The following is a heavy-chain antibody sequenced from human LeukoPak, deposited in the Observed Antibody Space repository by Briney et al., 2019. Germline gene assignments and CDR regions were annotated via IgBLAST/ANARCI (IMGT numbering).Heavy chain of an antibody. CDR1: GFTFDDYA. V-gene: IGHV3-9*01. CDR3: AKVTDAFDI. Sequence: PGRSLRLSCAASGFTFDDYAMHWVRQAPGKGLEWVSGISWNGGGIVYADSVKGRFTISRDNAKNSLYLQMNSLRAEDTALYYCAKVTDAFDIWGQGTMVTVSS. CDR2: ISWNGGGI. J-gene: IGHJ3*02.